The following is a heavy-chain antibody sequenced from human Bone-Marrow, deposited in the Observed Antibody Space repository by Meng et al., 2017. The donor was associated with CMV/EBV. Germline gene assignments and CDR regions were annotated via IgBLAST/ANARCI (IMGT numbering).Heavy chain of an antibody. V-gene: IGHV3-74*01. CDR3: ARDLVPAATKGYYYYGMDV. CDR1: GFTFSSYW. CDR2: INSDGSST. D-gene: IGHD2-2*01. Sequence: GGSLRLSCAASGFTFSSYWMRWVRQAPGKGLVWVSRINSDGSSTSYADSVKGRFTISRDNAKNTLYLQMNSLRAEDTAVYYCARDLVPAATKGYYYYGMDVWGQGNTVTVSS. J-gene: IGHJ6*02.